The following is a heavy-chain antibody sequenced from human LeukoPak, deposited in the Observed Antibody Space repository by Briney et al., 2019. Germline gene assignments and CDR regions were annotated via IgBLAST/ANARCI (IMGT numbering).Heavy chain of an antibody. CDR2: IRYDGSNE. V-gene: IGHV3-30*02. D-gene: IGHD3-16*01. Sequence: GGSLRLSCAASGFTFSSYGMHWVRQAPGKGLEWVVFIRYDGSNEYYADSVKGRFTISRHNSKNTLYLQMNSLRAEDTAVYYCARDDFFGGGAGGDFDYWGQGTLVTVSS. CDR1: GFTFSSYG. J-gene: IGHJ4*02. CDR3: ARDDFFGGGAGGDFDY.